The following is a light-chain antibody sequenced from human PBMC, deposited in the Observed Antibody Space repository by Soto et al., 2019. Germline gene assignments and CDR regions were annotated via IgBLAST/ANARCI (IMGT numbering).Light chain of an antibody. J-gene: IGLJ1*01. CDR2: KGT. Sequence: QSVLAQPASVSGSPGQSITISCTGTSSDVGAYNSVSWYQQHPHRAPQVIIYKGTQRPSRVSNRFSGSTFGNAASLTISALQADDEADYFCCSSAPESTYVFGTGTKVTVL. CDR3: CSSAPESTYV. V-gene: IGLV2-23*01. CDR1: SSDVGAYNS.